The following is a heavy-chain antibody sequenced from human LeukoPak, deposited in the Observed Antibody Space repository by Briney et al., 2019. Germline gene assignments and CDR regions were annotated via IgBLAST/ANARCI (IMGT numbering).Heavy chain of an antibody. CDR1: GFTFSSYA. CDR3: ANTAMANFFDY. J-gene: IGHJ4*02. V-gene: IGHV3-23*01. D-gene: IGHD5-18*01. Sequence: GGSLRLSCAASGFTFSSYAMGWVRQAPGKGLEWVSAISGSGGSTYYADSVKGRFTISRDNSKNTLYLQMNSLRAEDTAIYYCANTAMANFFDYWGQGTLVTVSS. CDR2: ISGSGGST.